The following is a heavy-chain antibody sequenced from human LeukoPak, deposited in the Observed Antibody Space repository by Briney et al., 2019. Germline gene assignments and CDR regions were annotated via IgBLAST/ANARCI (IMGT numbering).Heavy chain of an antibody. CDR2: IYYSGST. CDR3: AREGSGSYSPFDY. V-gene: IGHV4-59*01. J-gene: IGHJ4*02. CDR1: GGSISSYY. D-gene: IGHD1-26*01. Sequence: SETLSLTCTVSGGSISSYYWSWIRQPPGKGLEWIGYIYYSGSTNYNPSLKSRVTISVDTSKNQFSLKLSSVTAADTAVYYCAREGSGSYSPFDYWGQGTLVTVSS.